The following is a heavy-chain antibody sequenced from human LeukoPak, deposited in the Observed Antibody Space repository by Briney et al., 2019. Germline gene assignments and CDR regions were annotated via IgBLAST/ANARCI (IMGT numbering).Heavy chain of an antibody. V-gene: IGHV3-9*01. J-gene: IGHJ4*02. CDR3: AKGSGGSRSPLDY. CDR1: GFTFDDYA. D-gene: IGHD2-15*01. CDR2: ISWNSGSI. Sequence: GGSLRLPCAASGFTFDDYAMHWVRQAPGKGLEWVSGISWNSGSIGYADSVKGRFTISRDNAKNSLYLQMNSLRAEDTALYYCAKGSGGSRSPLDYWGQGTLVTVSS.